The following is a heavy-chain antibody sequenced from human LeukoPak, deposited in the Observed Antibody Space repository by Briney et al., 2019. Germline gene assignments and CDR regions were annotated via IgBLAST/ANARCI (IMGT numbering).Heavy chain of an antibody. Sequence: GASVKVSCKASGYTFTSYGISWVRQAPGQGLEWMGWISAYNGNTNYAQKLQGRVTMTTDTSTSTAYMELRSLRSDDTAVYYCARDQLIAAADAFDIWGQGTMVTVSS. CDR3: ARDQLIAAADAFDI. CDR2: ISAYNGNT. CDR1: GYTFTSYG. D-gene: IGHD6-13*01. J-gene: IGHJ3*02. V-gene: IGHV1-18*01.